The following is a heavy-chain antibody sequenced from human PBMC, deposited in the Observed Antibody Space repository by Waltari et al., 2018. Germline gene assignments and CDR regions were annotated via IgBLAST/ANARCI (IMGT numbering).Heavy chain of an antibody. V-gene: IGHV4-59*11. CDR2: IYYSGST. D-gene: IGHD3-10*01. J-gene: IGHJ6*02. CDR3: ARATGSMTYYYYGMDV. Sequence: QVQLQESGPGLVKPSETLSLTCTVSGGSISSHYWSWIRQPPGKGLEWIGYIYYSGSTNYNPSLKSRVTISVDTSKNQFSLKLSSVTAADTAVYYCARATGSMTYYYYGMDVWGQGTTVTVSS. CDR1: GGSISSHY.